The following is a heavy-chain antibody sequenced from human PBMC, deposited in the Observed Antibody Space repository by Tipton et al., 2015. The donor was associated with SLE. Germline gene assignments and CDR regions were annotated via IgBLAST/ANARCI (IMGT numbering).Heavy chain of an antibody. CDR1: GGSFSGYF. J-gene: IGHJ4*02. CDR2: INQSGST. CDR3: ARAPGQLWPWDY. D-gene: IGHD5-18*01. Sequence: TLSLTCAVYGGSFSGYFWNWIRQPPGKGLEWIGEINQSGSTNYNPSLKSRVTISVDTSKNQFSLKVGSVTAADTAVYYCARAPGQLWPWDYWGQGTLVTVSS. V-gene: IGHV4-34*01.